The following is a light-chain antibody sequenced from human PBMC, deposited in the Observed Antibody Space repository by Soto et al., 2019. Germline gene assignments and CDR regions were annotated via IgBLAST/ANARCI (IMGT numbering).Light chain of an antibody. CDR2: AAS. J-gene: IGKJ5*01. CDR1: QSISSY. CDR3: EQSYSTPIT. V-gene: IGKV1-39*01. Sequence: DIQMTQSPSSLSASVGDRVTITCRASQSISSYLNWYQQKPGKAPKLLIYAASSLQSGVPSRFSGSESGTDFTLTISRLQQEEFANYYCEQSYSTPITFGQRKRLEIK.